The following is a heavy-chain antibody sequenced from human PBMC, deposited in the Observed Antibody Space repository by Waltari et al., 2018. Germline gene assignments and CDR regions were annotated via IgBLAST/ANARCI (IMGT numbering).Heavy chain of an antibody. CDR3: ARGLGERYYLDHFDS. CDR1: GGSVSSGTYY. D-gene: IGHD1-26*01. CDR2: LYYSGST. J-gene: IGHJ4*02. V-gene: IGHV4-61*01. Sequence: QVQLQESGPGLVKPSEPLSVTCSVSGGSVSSGTYYWRWIRQPPGRGLEWIGYLYYSGSTNYNPSLKSRGTISIDTSQNQFSLNLNSVTAADTAVYYCARGLGERYYLDHFDSWGQGTLVTVSS.